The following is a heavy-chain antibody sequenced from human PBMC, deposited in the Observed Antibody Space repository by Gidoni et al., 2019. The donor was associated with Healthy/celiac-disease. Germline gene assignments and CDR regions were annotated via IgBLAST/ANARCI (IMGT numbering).Heavy chain of an antibody. CDR1: GGSIRRGSYY. Sequence: QVQLQESGPGLVKPSQTLSLTCTVSGGSIRRGSYYWSWIRQPAGKGLEWIGRIYTSGSTNYNPSLKSRVTISVDTSKNQFSLKLSSVTAADTAVYYCARGYCSGGSCHQAFDIWGQGTMVTISS. CDR2: IYTSGST. J-gene: IGHJ3*02. V-gene: IGHV4-61*02. CDR3: ARGYCSGGSCHQAFDI. D-gene: IGHD2-15*01.